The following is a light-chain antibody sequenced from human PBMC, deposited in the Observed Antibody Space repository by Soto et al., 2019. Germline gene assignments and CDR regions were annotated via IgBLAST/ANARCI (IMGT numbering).Light chain of an antibody. CDR1: SSDVGSYNL. V-gene: IGLV2-23*03. CDR2: EGS. J-gene: IGLJ2*01. CDR3: CSYADSRTFVV. Sequence: QSALTQPASVSGSPGQSITISCTGTSSDVGSYNLVSWYQQHPGKAPKLMIYEGSKRPSGVSNRFSGSKSGNTASLTISGLQAEDEADYYCCSYADSRTFVVFGGGTKLTDL.